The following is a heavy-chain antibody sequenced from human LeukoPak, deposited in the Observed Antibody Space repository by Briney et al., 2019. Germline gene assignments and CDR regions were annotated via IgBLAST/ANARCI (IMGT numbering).Heavy chain of an antibody. CDR2: IYPADSDT. Sequence: GESLKISCQGSGYSFDSYWIAWVRQMPGKGLELMGVIYPADSDTKYSPSLQGQVTISADKSINTAYMQWSSLKASDTAIYYCARHTSALSHDFWGQGTLLTASS. CDR3: ARHTSALSHDF. D-gene: IGHD3-10*01. V-gene: IGHV5-51*01. CDR1: GYSFDSYW. J-gene: IGHJ4*02.